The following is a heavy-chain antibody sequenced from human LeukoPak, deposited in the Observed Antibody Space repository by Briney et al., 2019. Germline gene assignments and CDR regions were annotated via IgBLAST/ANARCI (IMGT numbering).Heavy chain of an antibody. CDR3: ARAVVWLPFDY. CDR2: IHPSGST. V-gene: IGHV4-61*02. Sequence: SQTLSLTCTVSGDSSSSGSYYWSWIRQPAGKGLEWIGRIHPSGSTNYNPSLKSRVTISVDTSKNQFSLKLGSVTAADTAVYYCARAVVWLPFDYWGQGTLVTVSS. D-gene: IGHD2-15*01. J-gene: IGHJ4*02. CDR1: GDSSSSGSYY.